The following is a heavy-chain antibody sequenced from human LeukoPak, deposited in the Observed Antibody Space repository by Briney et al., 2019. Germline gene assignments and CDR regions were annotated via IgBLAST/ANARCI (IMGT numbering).Heavy chain of an antibody. Sequence: GRSLRLSCAASXFTVXXXXXSWVRQAPGXXXXXXSVIYSGGSTYYADSVKGRFTISRDNSKNTLHLQMNSLRAEDTAVYYCAREESYYHYGMDVWGQGTTVTVSS. V-gene: IGHV3-53*01. J-gene: IGHJ6*02. CDR2: IYSGGST. D-gene: IGHD2/OR15-2a*01. CDR1: XFTVXXXX. CDR3: AREESYYHYGMDV.